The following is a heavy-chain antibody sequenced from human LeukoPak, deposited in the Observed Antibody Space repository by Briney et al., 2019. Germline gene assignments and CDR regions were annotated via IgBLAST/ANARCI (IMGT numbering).Heavy chain of an antibody. Sequence: ASVKVSCKASGYTFTSYYIHWVRQAPGQGLEWMGWINPNSGGTTYTQKIQGRVTVTRDTSISTAYMELSRLRSDDTALYYCARGNLPYYYGSGSSYPFDYWGQGTLVTVSS. CDR3: ARGNLPYYYGSGSSYPFDY. V-gene: IGHV1-2*02. CDR1: GYTFTSYY. J-gene: IGHJ4*02. D-gene: IGHD3-10*01. CDR2: INPNSGGT.